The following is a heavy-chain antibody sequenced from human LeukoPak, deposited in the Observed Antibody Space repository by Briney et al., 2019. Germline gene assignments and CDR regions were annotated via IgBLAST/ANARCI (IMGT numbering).Heavy chain of an antibody. Sequence: GGSLRLSCAASGVIISSYAMSWVRQAPGKGVEWVSALNGRGDNTYYADFVKGRFTISRDNSKSAVYLQMNSLRTEDTAVYYCAKDRVSPGFNWFDPWGQGTLVTVSS. CDR3: AKDRVSPGFNWFDP. CDR2: LNGRGDNT. V-gene: IGHV3-23*01. J-gene: IGHJ5*02. D-gene: IGHD2/OR15-2a*01. CDR1: GVIISSYA.